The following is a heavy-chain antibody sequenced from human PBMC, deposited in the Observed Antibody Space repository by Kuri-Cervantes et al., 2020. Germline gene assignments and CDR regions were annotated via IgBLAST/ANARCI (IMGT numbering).Heavy chain of an antibody. Sequence: GGSLRLCCAASGFTFSSYSMNWVRQAPGKGLECVSSISSSSSYIYYADSVKGRFTISRDNAKNSLYLQMNSLRAEDTAVYYCAKSLAGGWYDFWGQGILVTVSS. J-gene: IGHJ4*02. CDR2: ISSSSSYI. CDR3: AKSLAGGWYDF. V-gene: IGHV3-21*04. D-gene: IGHD6-19*01. CDR1: GFTFSSYS.